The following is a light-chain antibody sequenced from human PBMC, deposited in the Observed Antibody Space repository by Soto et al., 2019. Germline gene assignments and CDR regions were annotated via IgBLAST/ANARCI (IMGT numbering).Light chain of an antibody. Sequence: EIVMTQSPATLSVSPGERATLSCRASQRVSRNLAWYQQKPGQAPRLLIYDASTRATGIPDRFSGSGSETEFTLTISSLQSEDFAVYYCQHFGGSLPVTFGQGTRLEI. CDR1: QRVSRN. CDR2: DAS. V-gene: IGKV3-15*01. J-gene: IGKJ5*01. CDR3: QHFGGSLPVT.